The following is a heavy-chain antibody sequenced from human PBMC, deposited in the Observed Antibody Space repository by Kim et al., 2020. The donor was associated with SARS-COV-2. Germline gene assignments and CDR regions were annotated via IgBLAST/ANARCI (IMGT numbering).Heavy chain of an antibody. Sequence: GGSLRLSCTASGFTFGDYAMTWFRQAPGKGLEWVSFIRHKAYGGTTEYAASVKGRFTISRDDSKSIAYLQMNSLKTEDTAVYYCTTSQGRWFGQNWGQGTLVTVSS. CDR3: TTSQGRWFGQN. V-gene: IGHV3-49*03. D-gene: IGHD3-10*01. J-gene: IGHJ4*02. CDR1: GFTFGDYA. CDR2: IRHKAYGGTT.